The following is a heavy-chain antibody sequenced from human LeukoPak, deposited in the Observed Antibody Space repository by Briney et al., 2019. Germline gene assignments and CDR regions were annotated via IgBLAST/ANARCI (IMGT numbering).Heavy chain of an antibody. D-gene: IGHD3-16*01. Sequence: ASVKVSCKASGYTFTGYYMQWVRQAPGQGLEWMGWIHPSSGDINYSQKFQGRVTMTRDTSISTAYMELRRLTSDDTAVYYCARVRGYDYVWGSCPYWGQGTLVTVSS. CDR3: ARVRGYDYVWGSCPY. CDR2: IHPSSGDI. V-gene: IGHV1-2*02. CDR1: GYTFTGYY. J-gene: IGHJ4*02.